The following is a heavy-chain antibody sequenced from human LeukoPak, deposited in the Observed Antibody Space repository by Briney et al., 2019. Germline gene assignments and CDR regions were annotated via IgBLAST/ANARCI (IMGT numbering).Heavy chain of an antibody. D-gene: IGHD3-10*01. V-gene: IGHV1-46*01. Sequence: ASVKVSCKASGYTFTSYYMHWVGQAPGQGLEWMGIINPSGGSTSYAQKFQGRVTMTRDMSTSTDYMELSSLRSEDTAVYYCAREWGMVRGLNPGDDAFDIWGQGTMVTVSS. CDR3: AREWGMVRGLNPGDDAFDI. CDR2: INPSGGST. CDR1: GYTFTSYY. J-gene: IGHJ3*02.